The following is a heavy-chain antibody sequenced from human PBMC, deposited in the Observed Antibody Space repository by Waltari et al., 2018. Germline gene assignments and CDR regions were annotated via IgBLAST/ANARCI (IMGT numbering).Heavy chain of an antibody. V-gene: IGHV3-48*03. J-gene: IGHJ4*02. Sequence: EVQLVESGGGLVQPGGSLRLSCAASGFSFSDYEMNWVRQAPGKGLKVVSVISGSGSTRYYADSVKGRFTISRDNAKDSLYLEMSDLRVEDTALYYCVVGFCSGGSCYSRDYWGQGTLVTVSS. CDR1: GFSFSDYE. CDR2: ISGSGSTR. CDR3: VVGFCSGGSCYSRDY. D-gene: IGHD2-15*01.